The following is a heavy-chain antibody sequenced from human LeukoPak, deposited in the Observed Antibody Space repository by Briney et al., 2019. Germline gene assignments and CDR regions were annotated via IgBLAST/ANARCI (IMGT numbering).Heavy chain of an antibody. CDR3: ATSPNPFYM. CDR2: IKQDGSEQ. J-gene: IGHJ3*02. Sequence: GGSLGLSCAASGFTFSTYAMHWVRQAPGKGLEWVASIKQDGSEQRYVDSVKGRFTISRDNAKNSLFLQMNRLGAEDTAVYYCATSPNPFYMWGQGTKVTVS. V-gene: IGHV3-7*01. CDR1: GFTFSTYA.